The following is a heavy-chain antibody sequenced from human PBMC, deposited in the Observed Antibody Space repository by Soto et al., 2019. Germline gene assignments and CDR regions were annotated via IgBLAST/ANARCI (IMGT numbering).Heavy chain of an antibody. CDR2: INQDGSQK. D-gene: IGHD5-18*01. CDR3: ARSSGYHDTYPTNQYFHN. CDR1: GFTFSTYW. J-gene: IGHJ1*01. V-gene: IGHV3-7*01. Sequence: PGGSLRLSCAASGFTFSTYWMTWVRQAPGKGLEWVANINQDGSQKYYVDSVKGRFTISRDNARNSLYLQLNSLRADDTAMFYCARSSGYHDTYPTNQYFHNWGHGTLVTVSS.